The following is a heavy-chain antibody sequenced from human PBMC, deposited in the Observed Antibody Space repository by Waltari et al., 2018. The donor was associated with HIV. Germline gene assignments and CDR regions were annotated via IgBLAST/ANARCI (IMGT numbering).Heavy chain of an antibody. D-gene: IGHD4-17*01. CDR3: ARKDYGDSYGMDV. J-gene: IGHJ6*02. V-gene: IGHV1-2*06. CDR1: GFTFTGNY. CDR2: IDPHNGFT. Sequence: QVQLVQSGAEVKKPGASVKVSCKASGFTFTGNYVHWVRQAPGQGLQCMGRIDPHNGFTTYAQKFRGRVTLTVDTSISTAYMDVSSLRSDDTAVYYCARKDYGDSYGMDVWDQ.